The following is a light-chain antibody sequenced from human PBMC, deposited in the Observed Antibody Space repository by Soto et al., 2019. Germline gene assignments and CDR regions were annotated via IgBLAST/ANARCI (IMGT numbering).Light chain of an antibody. V-gene: IGKV3-15*01. CDR1: QSVSSN. Sequence: EIVMTQSPATLSVSPGERANLSCRASQSVSSNLAWYKQKHGQAPRLLIYGASTRATGIPARFSGSGSGTEFTLTISSLQSEDFAVYYCQQYNNWPKAFGQGTKVDIK. CDR3: QQYNNWPKA. J-gene: IGKJ1*01. CDR2: GAS.